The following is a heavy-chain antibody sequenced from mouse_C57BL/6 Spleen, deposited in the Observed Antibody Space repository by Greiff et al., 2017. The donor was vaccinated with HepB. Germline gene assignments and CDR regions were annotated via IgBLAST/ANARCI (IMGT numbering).Heavy chain of an antibody. CDR2: INPNNGGT. V-gene: IGHV1-26*01. CDR1: GYTFTDYY. CDR3: AYGYDGAY. J-gene: IGHJ3*01. D-gene: IGHD2-2*01. Sequence: EVQLQQSGPELVKPGASVKISCKASGYTFTDYYMNWVKQSHGKSLEWIGDINPNNGGTSYNQKFKGKATLTVDKSSSTAYMERRSLTSEDSAVYYCAYGYDGAYWGQGTLVTVSA.